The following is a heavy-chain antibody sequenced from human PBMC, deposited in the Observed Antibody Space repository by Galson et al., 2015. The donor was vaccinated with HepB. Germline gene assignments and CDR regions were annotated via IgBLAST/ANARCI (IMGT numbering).Heavy chain of an antibody. D-gene: IGHD3-22*01. CDR3: AKARRNGVVVIPLFDY. CDR1: GFTFSSYA. J-gene: IGHJ4*02. V-gene: IGHV3-23*01. Sequence: SLRLSCAASGFTFSSYAMSWVRQAPGKGLEWVSAISGSGGSTYYADSVKGRFTISRDNSKNTLYLQMNSLRAEDTAVYYCAKARRNGVVVIPLFDYWGQGTLVTVSS. CDR2: ISGSGGST.